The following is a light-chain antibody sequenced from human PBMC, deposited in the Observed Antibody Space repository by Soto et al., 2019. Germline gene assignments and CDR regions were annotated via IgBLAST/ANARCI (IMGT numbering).Light chain of an antibody. CDR3: AAWDDSLNGRV. CDR1: SSNIGSNT. V-gene: IGLV1-44*01. Sequence: QSVLTQPPSASGTPGQRVSFSCSGTSSNIGSNTVTWYSQFPGTAPKLLIYSNDQRPSGVPDRFSGSKSGTSDSLAISGLQSEDEADYYCAAWDDSLNGRVFGGGTKVTVL. J-gene: IGLJ2*01. CDR2: SND.